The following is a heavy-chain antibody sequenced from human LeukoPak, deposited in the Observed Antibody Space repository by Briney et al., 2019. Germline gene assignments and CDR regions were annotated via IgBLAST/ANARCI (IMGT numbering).Heavy chain of an antibody. Sequence: ASVTVSCTAAGYIFSSYGFSWGPEAPGQGLEWMGWISGYNGNTNYAQKLRGRVTMTRETSTSTAYMELRSLRSDDTTVYYCARDRITGPFDYWGQGTLVTVSS. CDR3: ARDRITGPFDY. V-gene: IGHV1-18*01. CDR2: ISGYNGNT. CDR1: GYIFSSYG. J-gene: IGHJ4*02. D-gene: IGHD2-15*01.